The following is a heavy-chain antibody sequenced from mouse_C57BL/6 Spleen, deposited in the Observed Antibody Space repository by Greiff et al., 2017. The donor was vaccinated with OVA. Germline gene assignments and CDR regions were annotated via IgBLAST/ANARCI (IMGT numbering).Heavy chain of an antibody. V-gene: IGHV1-22*01. CDR1: GYTFTDYN. CDR2: INPNNGGT. D-gene: IGHD1-1*01. CDR3: ARTGSSHYYAMDY. Sequence: VQLQQSGPELVKPGASVKMSCKASGYTFTDYNMHWVKQSHGKSLEWIGYINPNNGGTSYNQKVKGKATLTVNKSSSTAYMELRSLTSEDSAVYYCARTGSSHYYAMDYWGQGTSVTVSS. J-gene: IGHJ4*01.